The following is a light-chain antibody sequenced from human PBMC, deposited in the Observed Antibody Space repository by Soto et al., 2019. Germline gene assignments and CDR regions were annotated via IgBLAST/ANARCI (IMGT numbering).Light chain of an antibody. J-gene: IGLJ2*01. V-gene: IGLV2-14*01. CDR3: NSYASTSTVV. CDR2: EVT. Sequence: QSVLTQPASVSGSPGQSITISCTGTSSDVGGYDYVSWYQQHPGKAPKLMIYEVTNRPSGVSTRFSGSKSGNTASLTISGLQAEDEADHYCNSYASTSTVVFRGGTKVTVL. CDR1: SSDVGGYDY.